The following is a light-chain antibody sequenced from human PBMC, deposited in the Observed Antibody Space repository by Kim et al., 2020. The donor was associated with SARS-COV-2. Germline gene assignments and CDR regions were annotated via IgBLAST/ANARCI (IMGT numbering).Light chain of an antibody. J-gene: IGLJ3*02. CDR2: EDS. Sequence: NFMLTKHHSVSGSPGKTVTVGCTRSSGNIANNFVQWYQQRPGSAPTTIIYEDSQRPSGVSNRFSGSVDSSSNSASLTVSGLKPEDEADYYCQSSDTNTWVFGGGTKLTVL. CDR3: QSSDTNTWV. CDR1: SGNIANNF. V-gene: IGLV6-57*03.